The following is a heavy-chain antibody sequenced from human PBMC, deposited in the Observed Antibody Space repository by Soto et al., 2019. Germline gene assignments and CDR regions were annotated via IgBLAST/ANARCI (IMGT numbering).Heavy chain of an antibody. V-gene: IGHV3-30*18. J-gene: IGHJ5*02. CDR1: GFTFSGFG. CDR3: AKDLGLDASASYPYH. Sequence: QVQLVESGGGVVQPGRSLRLSCAASGFTFSGFGMHWVRHTPGKGLGWLAVISYDGSHKLHADSVQGRFTISRDNSKNTLSLQMNSLRTEDTAVYYCAKDLGLDASASYPYHWGQGTLVSVSS. CDR2: ISYDGSHK. D-gene: IGHD3-10*01.